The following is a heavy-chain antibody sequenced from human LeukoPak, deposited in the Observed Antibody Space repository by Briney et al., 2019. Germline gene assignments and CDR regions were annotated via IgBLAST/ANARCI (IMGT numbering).Heavy chain of an antibody. V-gene: IGHV3-23*01. CDR1: GFTFSSYA. CDR3: AKDKRWELLGY. Sequence: GGSLRLSCAASGFTFSSYAMSWVRQAPGRGLDGVSAISGRGGSTYYADSVKGRFTISRDNSKNTLYLQMNSLRAEDTAVYYCAKDKRWELLGYWGQGTLVTVSS. CDR2: ISGRGGST. J-gene: IGHJ4*02. D-gene: IGHD1-26*01.